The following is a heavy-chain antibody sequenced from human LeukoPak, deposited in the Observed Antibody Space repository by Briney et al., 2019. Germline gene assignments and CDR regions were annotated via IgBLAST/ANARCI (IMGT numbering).Heavy chain of an antibody. Sequence: ASVKVSCKVSGYTLTELSMHWVRQAPGKGLEWMGGFDPEGGETIYAQKFQGRVTITADKSTSTAYMELSSLRSEDTAVYYCARESQYYYGSGSPPDYWGQGTLVTVSS. CDR1: GYTLTELS. V-gene: IGHV1-24*01. J-gene: IGHJ4*02. CDR3: ARESQYYYGSGSPPDY. CDR2: FDPEGGET. D-gene: IGHD3-10*01.